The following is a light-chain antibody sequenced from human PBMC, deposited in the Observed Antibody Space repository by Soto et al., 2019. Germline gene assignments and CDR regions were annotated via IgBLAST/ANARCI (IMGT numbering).Light chain of an antibody. CDR2: GNS. CDR3: QSYGSSLSAL. V-gene: IGLV1-40*01. Sequence: QSVLTQPPSVSGAPGQRVTISCTGSSSNIGAGYDVHWYQQLPGTAPKLLIYGNSNRPSGVPDRFSGSKSGTSASLAITGLQAEYDADYYCQSYGSSLSALFGGGTKLTVL. J-gene: IGLJ3*02. CDR1: SSNIGAGYD.